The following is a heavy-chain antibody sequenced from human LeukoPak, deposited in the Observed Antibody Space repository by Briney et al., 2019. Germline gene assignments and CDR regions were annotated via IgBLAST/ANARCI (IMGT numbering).Heavy chain of an antibody. V-gene: IGHV3-33*06. CDR3: AKQLGYCSDGSCYFPY. Sequence: GGSLRLSCAASGFTFSSYGVHWVRQAPGKGLEWVAVIWYDGSNKYYADSVKGRFTISRDNSKSTLCLQMNSLRAEDTAVYYCAKQLGYCSDGSCYFPYWGQGTLVTVSS. D-gene: IGHD2-15*01. CDR2: IWYDGSNK. J-gene: IGHJ4*02. CDR1: GFTFSSYG.